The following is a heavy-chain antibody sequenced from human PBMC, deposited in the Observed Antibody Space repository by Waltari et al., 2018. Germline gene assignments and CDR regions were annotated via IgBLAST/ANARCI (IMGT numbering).Heavy chain of an antibody. CDR2: IYYSGTI. V-gene: IGHV4-38-2*02. Sequence: QVQLQESGPGLVTPSEDLSLPCTVSGYSISSGYWWGWIRQPPGKGLEWIASIYYSGTIQYNPSLGSRATISADTSKNQFSLRLTSVTAADTAVYYCANNEWGLPVSWGQGTVVTVSS. CDR1: GYSISSGYW. CDR3: ANNEWGLPVS. D-gene: IGHD1-26*01. J-gene: IGHJ5*02.